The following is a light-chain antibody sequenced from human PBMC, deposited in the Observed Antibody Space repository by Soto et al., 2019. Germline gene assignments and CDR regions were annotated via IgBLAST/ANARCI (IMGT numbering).Light chain of an antibody. V-gene: IGLV2-14*01. CDR1: SSDVGGYNY. Sequence: QSVLTQPASVSGSPGQSITISCTGTSSDVGGYNYVSWYQQHPGKAPKLMMYEVSNRPSGVSNRFSGSKSGNTASLTISGLQAEDEADYYCSSYTSSSLYVFGTGTKVTVL. J-gene: IGLJ1*01. CDR2: EVS. CDR3: SSYTSSSLYV.